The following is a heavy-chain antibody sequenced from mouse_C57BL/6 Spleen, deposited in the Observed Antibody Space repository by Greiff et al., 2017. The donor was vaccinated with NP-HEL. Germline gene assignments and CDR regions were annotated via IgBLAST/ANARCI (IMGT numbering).Heavy chain of an antibody. D-gene: IGHD1-1*01. J-gene: IGHJ1*03. CDR3: ARSDYYVSSYWYFDV. CDR1: GYTFNSYW. CDR2: IYPSDSET. Sequence: QLQQPGAELVRPGSSVKLYCQASGYTFNSYWMDWVKQRPGQGLEWIGNIYPSDSETHYNQKFKDKATLTVDKSSSTAYMQRSSLTSEDSAVYYCARSDYYVSSYWYFDVWGTGTTVTVSS. V-gene: IGHV1-61*01.